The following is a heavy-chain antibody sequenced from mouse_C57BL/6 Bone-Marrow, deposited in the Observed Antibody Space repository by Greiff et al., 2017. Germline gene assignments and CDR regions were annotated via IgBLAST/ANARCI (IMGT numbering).Heavy chain of an antibody. CDR2: ISSGSSTI. V-gene: IGHV5-17*01. CDR1: GFTFSDYG. CDR3: ARISYYGSSPLAMDY. J-gene: IGHJ4*01. D-gene: IGHD1-1*01. Sequence: EVKLVESGGGLVKPGGSLKLSCAASGFTFSDYGMHWVRQAPEKGLEWVAYISSGSSTISYADTVKGRFTISRDNAKNTLFLQMTSLRSEDTAMYYCARISYYGSSPLAMDYWGQGTSVTVSS.